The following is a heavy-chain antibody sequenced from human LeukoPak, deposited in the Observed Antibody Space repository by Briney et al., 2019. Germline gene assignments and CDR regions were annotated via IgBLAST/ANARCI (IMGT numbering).Heavy chain of an antibody. CDR3: AKDKGAVTGTFDY. J-gene: IGHJ4*02. CDR1: GFTFSSYW. V-gene: IGHV3-7*05. CDR2: IKEDGSEK. Sequence: GGSLRLSCAASGFTFSSYWMSWVRQAPGKGLEWVANIKEDGSEKYYVDSVKGRFTISRDNAKNSLYLQMNSLRAEDTAVYYCAKDKGAVTGTFDYWGQGTLVTVSS. D-gene: IGHD4/OR15-4a*01.